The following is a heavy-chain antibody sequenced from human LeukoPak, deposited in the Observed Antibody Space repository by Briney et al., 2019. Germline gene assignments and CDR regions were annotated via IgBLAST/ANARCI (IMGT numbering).Heavy chain of an antibody. CDR2: ISYDGSNK. CDR1: GFTFSSYA. CDR3: ARDQGSRYSYGHDY. D-gene: IGHD5-18*01. J-gene: IGHJ4*02. Sequence: GGSLRLSCAASGFTFSSYAMHWVRQAPGKGLEWVAVISYDGSNKYYADSVKGRFTISRDNSKNTLYLQMNSLRAEDTAVYYCARDQGSRYSYGHDYWGQGTLVTVSS. V-gene: IGHV3-30-3*01.